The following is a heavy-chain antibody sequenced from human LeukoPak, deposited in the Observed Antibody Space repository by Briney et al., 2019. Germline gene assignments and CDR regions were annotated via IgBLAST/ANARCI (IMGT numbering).Heavy chain of an antibody. Sequence: GGSLRLSCAASGFTFISYSMNWVRQAPGKGLEWVSSISSSSSYIYYADSVKGRFTISRDNAKNSLYLQMNSLRAEDTAVYFCTRDQGWQQFDSWGQGTLVTVSS. CDR1: GFTFISYS. CDR2: ISSSSSYI. V-gene: IGHV3-21*01. CDR3: TRDQGWQQFDS. J-gene: IGHJ4*02. D-gene: IGHD5-24*01.